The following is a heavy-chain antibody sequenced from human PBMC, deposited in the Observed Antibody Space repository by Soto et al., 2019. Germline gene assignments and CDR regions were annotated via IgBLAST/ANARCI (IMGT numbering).Heavy chain of an antibody. CDR2: INPGGDSA. D-gene: IGHD3-10*01. V-gene: IGHV1-46*01. J-gene: IGHJ4*02. Sequence: QVQLVQSGADVKKPGTSVKISCTSSESTFSSSFVHWVRQSSGQGFEWMGIINPGGDSATYAQKCRGRLSVTRDTTANTVYLQLSRLTTQDAASYYGTRGLTPRTYYKWGQGTLVTVSS. CDR1: ESTFSSSF. CDR3: TRGLTPRTYYK.